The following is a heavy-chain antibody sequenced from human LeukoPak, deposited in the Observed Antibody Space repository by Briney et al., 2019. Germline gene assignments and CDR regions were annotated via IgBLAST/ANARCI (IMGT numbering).Heavy chain of an antibody. D-gene: IGHD1-26*01. Sequence: GESLKISCKGSGYSFTNYWIGWVRQMPGKGLEWMGIIYPGDSDTRYSPSFQGQVTISADKSISTAYLQWSSLEASDTAMYYCARRNREPHRFDAFDIWGQGTMVTVSS. J-gene: IGHJ3*02. CDR1: GYSFTNYW. V-gene: IGHV5-51*01. CDR2: IYPGDSDT. CDR3: ARRNREPHRFDAFDI.